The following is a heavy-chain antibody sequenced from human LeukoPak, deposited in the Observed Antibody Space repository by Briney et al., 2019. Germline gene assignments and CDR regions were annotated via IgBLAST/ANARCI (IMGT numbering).Heavy chain of an antibody. J-gene: IGHJ4*02. D-gene: IGHD3-22*01. CDR2: ISYDGSNK. CDR1: GFTFSSYA. CDR3: AREGQYYYDSSGYYYLNY. V-gene: IGHV3-30-3*01. Sequence: PGRSLRLSCAASGFTFSSYAMHWVRQAPGKGLEWVAVISYDGSNKYYADSVKGRFTISRDNSKNTLYLQMNSLRAEDTAVYYCAREGQYYYDSSGYYYLNYWGQGTLVTVSS.